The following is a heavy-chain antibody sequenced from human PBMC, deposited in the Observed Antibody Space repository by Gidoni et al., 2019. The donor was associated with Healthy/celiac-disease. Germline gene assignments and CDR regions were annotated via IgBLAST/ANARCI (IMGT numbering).Heavy chain of an antibody. J-gene: IGHJ6*02. CDR2: IYHSGST. CDR1: GGSISSSNW. CDR3: AKIYGGDCFRSGGYYYGMDV. Sequence: QVQLQESGPGLVKPSGTLSLTCAVSGGSISSSNWWSWVRQPPGKGLEWIGEIYHSGSTNYNPSLKSRVTISVDKSKNQFSLKLSSVTAADTAVYYCAKIYGGDCFRSGGYYYGMDVWGQGTTVTVSS. D-gene: IGHD2-21*02. V-gene: IGHV4-4*02.